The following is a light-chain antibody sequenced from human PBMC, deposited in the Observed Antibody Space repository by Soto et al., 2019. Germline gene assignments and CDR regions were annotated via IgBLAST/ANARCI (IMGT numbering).Light chain of an antibody. CDR1: NRGSKS. Sequence: SYELTQPPSVSVAPGQTARITCGGHNRGSKSVHWYQQKPGQAPVLVVYDDSDRPSGIPERFSGSNSGNTATLTISRVEAGDEADYYCQVWDSSSDHPGVFGTGTKLTVL. CDR2: DDS. CDR3: QVWDSSSDHPGV. V-gene: IGLV3-21*02. J-gene: IGLJ1*01.